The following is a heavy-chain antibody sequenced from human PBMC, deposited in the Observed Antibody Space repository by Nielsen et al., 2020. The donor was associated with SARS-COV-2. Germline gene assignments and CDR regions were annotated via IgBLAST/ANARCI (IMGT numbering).Heavy chain of an antibody. CDR1: GFTFSSYW. CDR3: AREGAGLLWFGAFDY. Sequence: GESLKISCAASGFTFSSYWMHWVRQAPGKGLVWVSRINSDGSSTSYADSVKGRFTISRDNAKNTLYLQMNSLRAEDTAVYYCAREGAGLLWFGAFDYWGQGTLVTVSS. CDR2: INSDGSST. V-gene: IGHV3-74*01. D-gene: IGHD3-10*01. J-gene: IGHJ4*02.